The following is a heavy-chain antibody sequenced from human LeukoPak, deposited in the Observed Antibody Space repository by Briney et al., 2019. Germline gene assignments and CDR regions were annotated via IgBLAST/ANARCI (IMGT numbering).Heavy chain of an antibody. V-gene: IGHV1-69*01. CDR1: GGTFISYA. Sequence: GASVKVSCKASGGTFISYASSGVRQAPGQGLEWMGGIIPIFGTANYAQKFQGRVTITADESTSTAYMELSSLRSEETAVYYCARARMATTVTTTLDYWGQGTLVTVSS. J-gene: IGHJ4*02. CDR2: IIPIFGTA. D-gene: IGHD4-17*01. CDR3: ARARMATTVTTTLDY.